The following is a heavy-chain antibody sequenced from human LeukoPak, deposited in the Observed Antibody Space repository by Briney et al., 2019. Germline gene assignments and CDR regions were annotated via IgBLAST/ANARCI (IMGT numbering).Heavy chain of an antibody. V-gene: IGHV4-59*01. D-gene: IGHD3-3*01. J-gene: IGHJ4*02. CDR3: ARGIYDFWSGYYRWYFDY. CDR1: GGSISSYY. Sequence: PSETLSLTCTVSGGSISSYYWSWIRRPPGKGLEWIGYIYYSGSTNYNPSLKSRVTISLDTSKNQFSLKLSSVTAADTAVYYCARGIYDFWSGYYRWYFDYWGQGTLVTVSS. CDR2: IYYSGST.